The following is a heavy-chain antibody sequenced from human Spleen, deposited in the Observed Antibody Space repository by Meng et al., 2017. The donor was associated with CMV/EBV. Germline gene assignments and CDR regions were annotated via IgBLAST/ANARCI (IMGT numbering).Heavy chain of an antibody. CDR1: FTFSSYA. CDR3: ARVRSYFGVVVVPAAFDY. V-gene: IGHV3-30*04. CDR2: ISYDGSNK. J-gene: IGHJ4*02. D-gene: IGHD2-2*01. Sequence: FTFSSYAMHWVRQAPGKGLEWVAVISYDGSNKYYADSVKGRFTISRDNSKNTLYLQMNSLRAEDTAVYYCARVRSYFGVVVVPAAFDYWGQGTLVTVSS.